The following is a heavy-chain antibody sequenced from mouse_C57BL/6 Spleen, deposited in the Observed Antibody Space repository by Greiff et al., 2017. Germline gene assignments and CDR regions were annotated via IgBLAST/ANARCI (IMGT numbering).Heavy chain of an antibody. CDR1: GYSITSGYY. CDR2: ISYDGSN. Sequence: EVQLQQSGPGLVKPSQSLSLTCSVTGYSITSGYYWNWIRQFPGNKLEWMGYISYDGSNNYNPSLKNRISITRDTSKNQFFLKLNSVTTEDTATYYCARGNDGYSLYYFDYWGQGTTLTVSS. V-gene: IGHV3-6*01. CDR3: ARGNDGYSLYYFDY. J-gene: IGHJ2*01. D-gene: IGHD2-3*01.